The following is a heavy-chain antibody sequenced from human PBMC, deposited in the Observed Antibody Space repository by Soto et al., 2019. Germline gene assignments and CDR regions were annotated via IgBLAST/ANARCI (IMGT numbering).Heavy chain of an antibody. J-gene: IGHJ6*02. D-gene: IGHD6-6*01. Sequence: EVQLVESGGGLIQPGGSLRLSCAASGFTVSSNYMSWVRQAPGKGLEWVSVIYSGGSTYYADSVKGRFTISRDNSKNTLYLQMNSLRAEDTAVYYCARDQLVPRLQGYYYYGMDVWGQGTTVTVSS. CDR3: ARDQLVPRLQGYYYYGMDV. CDR1: GFTVSSNY. CDR2: IYSGGST. V-gene: IGHV3-53*01.